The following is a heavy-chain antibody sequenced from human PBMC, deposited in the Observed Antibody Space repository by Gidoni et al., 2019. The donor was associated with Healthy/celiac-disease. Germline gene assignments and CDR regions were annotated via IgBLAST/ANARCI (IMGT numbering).Heavy chain of an antibody. CDR3: ARETPYCSSTSCPTDY. Sequence: QVQLQQWGAGLLKPSETLSLTCAVYGGSFSGYYWSWIRQPPGKGLEWIGEIKHSGSTNYTPSLKSRVTISVDTSKNQFSLKLSSVTAADTAVYYCARETPYCSSTSCPTDYWGQGTLVTVSS. J-gene: IGHJ4*02. D-gene: IGHD2-2*01. CDR1: GGSFSGYY. V-gene: IGHV4-34*01. CDR2: IKHSGST.